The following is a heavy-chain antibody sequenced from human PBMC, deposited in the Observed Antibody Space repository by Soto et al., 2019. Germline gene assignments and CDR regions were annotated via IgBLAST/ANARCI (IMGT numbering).Heavy chain of an antibody. Sequence: EVQLVESGGGFVKPGGSLRLSCAASGFTFTSAWMNWVRQAPGKGLEWVARIVSRSDGGGIDYAAPVRGRFTISRDDSKNTLYLQMNSLKVEDTGIYFCTTATKLNAGGQVSGAFDVWGQGTMVTASS. V-gene: IGHV3-15*07. D-gene: IGHD6-25*01. CDR2: IVSRSDGGGI. CDR1: GFTFTSAW. J-gene: IGHJ3*01. CDR3: TTATKLNAGGQVSGAFDV.